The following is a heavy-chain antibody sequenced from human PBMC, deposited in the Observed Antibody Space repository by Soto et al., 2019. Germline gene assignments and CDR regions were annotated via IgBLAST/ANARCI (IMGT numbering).Heavy chain of an antibody. D-gene: IGHD3-16*01. V-gene: IGHV3-73*01. Sequence: PGGSLRLSCAAPGFTFSGSAMYWVRQASGKGLEWVGRIRSKGHNYATEYAASVKGRFTISRDDSKNTAYLQMNSLQTEDTAVYYCTRDLFSYDYSGILWFDPWGQGTLVTVSS. J-gene: IGHJ5*02. CDR3: TRDLFSYDYSGILWFDP. CDR1: GFTFSGSA. CDR2: IRSKGHNYAT.